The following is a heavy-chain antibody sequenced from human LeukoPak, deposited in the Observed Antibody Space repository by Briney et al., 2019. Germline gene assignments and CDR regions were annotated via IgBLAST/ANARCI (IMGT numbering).Heavy chain of an antibody. J-gene: IGHJ6*02. V-gene: IGHV1-18*04. CDR2: INGYNGNA. D-gene: IGHD5-18*01. Sequence: ASVKVSCKASGYTFTSYGISWVRQAPGQGLEWMGWINGYNGNANYAQKLQGRVTMTTDISTSTAYMELRSLRSDDTAVYYCARDTASSLGMDVWGQGTTVTVSS. CDR1: GYTFTSYG. CDR3: ARDTASSLGMDV.